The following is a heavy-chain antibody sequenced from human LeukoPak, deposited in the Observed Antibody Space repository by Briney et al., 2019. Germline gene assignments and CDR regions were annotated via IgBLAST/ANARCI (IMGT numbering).Heavy chain of an antibody. Sequence: GGSLRLSCAASGFTFSNAWMSWVRQAPGKGLEWVGRIKSKTDGGTTDYAAPVKGRFTISRDNSKNTLTLQMNSLRVEDTALYYCASQYYYDSSGADYWGQGTLVTASS. CDR1: GFTFSNAW. CDR3: ASQYYYDSSGADY. CDR2: IKSKTDGGTT. D-gene: IGHD3-22*01. J-gene: IGHJ4*02. V-gene: IGHV3-15*01.